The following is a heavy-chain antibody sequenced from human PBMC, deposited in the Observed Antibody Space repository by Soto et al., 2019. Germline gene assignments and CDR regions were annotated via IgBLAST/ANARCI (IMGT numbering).Heavy chain of an antibody. CDR2: MNPNSGNT. CDR3: ARGVRNPYGKKWKQYVMDV. V-gene: IGHV1-8*01. D-gene: IGHD5-18*01. CDR1: GYAFSNYD. J-gene: IGHJ6*02. Sequence: ASVXVSCKACGYAFSNYDINLVLQAPGQGPEWMAWMNPNSGNTGYTQKFQGRVAMTRDASINTAYMQLFRLTSDDTAVYYCARGVRNPYGKKWKQYVMDVWGQGTTVTVSS.